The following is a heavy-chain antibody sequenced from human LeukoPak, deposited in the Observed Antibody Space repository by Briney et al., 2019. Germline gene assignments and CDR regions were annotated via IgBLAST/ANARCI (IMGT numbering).Heavy chain of an antibody. CDR3: ARGEEHGSGTVHFDY. Sequence: SETLSLTCAVSGASISSSHWWSWVRQPPRKGLEWIGEIYHGGSTNCNPSLKGRVTISVDRSNNQFSLRLTSVTAADTTVYYCARGEEHGSGTVHFDYWGQGTLVTVSS. V-gene: IGHV4-4*02. D-gene: IGHD3-10*01. CDR1: GASISSSHW. J-gene: IGHJ4*02. CDR2: IYHGGST.